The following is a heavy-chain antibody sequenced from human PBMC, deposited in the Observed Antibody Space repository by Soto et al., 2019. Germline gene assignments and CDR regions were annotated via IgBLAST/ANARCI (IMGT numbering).Heavy chain of an antibody. Sequence: QLELQESGSRLVKSSETLSLTCAVSGDTISTSGYSWAWGLQPPGKALEWIGHTYHSGNPYYQPSHKSRVIISVDRSKTRYPPKLSSVTAPDTAVYHRARETNGDYVGYFDPWVQAPLVNVSS. J-gene: IGHJ5*02. V-gene: IGHV4-30-2*01. CDR3: ARETNGDYVGYFDP. CDR1: GDTISTSGYS. D-gene: IGHD4-17*01. CDR2: TYHSGNP.